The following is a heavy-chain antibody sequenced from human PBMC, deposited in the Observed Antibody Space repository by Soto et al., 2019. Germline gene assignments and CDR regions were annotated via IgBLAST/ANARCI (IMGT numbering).Heavy chain of an antibody. CDR2: IKSKTDGGTT. D-gene: IGHD6-6*01. Sequence: EVQLVESGGGLVKPGGSLRLSCAASGFTFSNAWMHWVRQAPGKGLEWVGRIKSKTDGGTTDYAAPVKGRFTISRDDSKNTLYLQMNSLKTEDTAVYYCTTTDSCSSMGNDAFDIWGQGTMVTVSS. V-gene: IGHV3-15*07. J-gene: IGHJ3*02. CDR3: TTTDSCSSMGNDAFDI. CDR1: GFTFSNAW.